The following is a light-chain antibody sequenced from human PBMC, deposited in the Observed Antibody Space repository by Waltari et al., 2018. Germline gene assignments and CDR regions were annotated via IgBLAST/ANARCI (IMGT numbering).Light chain of an antibody. CDR1: QSISSS. J-gene: IGKJ1*01. CDR3: QQYNIWPWT. Sequence: IQMTQSPSSLSASVGDRVTITCRASQSISSSLNWYQQIPGKAPKLLIYVASTLQSGVPSRFSGSGSGTDFSLTISSLQSEDSAIYYCQQYNIWPWTFGQGTKVDIK. CDR2: VAS. V-gene: IGKV1-39*01.